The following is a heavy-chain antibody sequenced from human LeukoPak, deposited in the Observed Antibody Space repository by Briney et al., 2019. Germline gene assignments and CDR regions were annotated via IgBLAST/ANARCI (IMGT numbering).Heavy chain of an antibody. J-gene: IGHJ6*02. CDR2: IYYSGST. Sequence: PSQTLSLTCAVSGGSISSGGYSWSWIRQPPGKGLEWIGYIYYSGSTYYNPSLKSRVTISVDTSKNQFSLKLSSVTAADTAVYYCARGEVPAAMGGVYYGMDVWGQGTTVTVSS. D-gene: IGHD2-2*01. CDR1: GGSISSGGYS. V-gene: IGHV4-31*11. CDR3: ARGEVPAAMGGVYYGMDV.